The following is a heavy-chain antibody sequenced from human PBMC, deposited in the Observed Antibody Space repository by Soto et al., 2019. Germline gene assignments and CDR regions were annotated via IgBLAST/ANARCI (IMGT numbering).Heavy chain of an antibody. Sequence: QVQLVQSGAEVKKPGASVKVSCKASGYTFTSYGISWVRQAPGQGLEWMGWISAYNGNTNYAQKRQGRVTMTTDTPTNTDYMELRSLRSDDTAVYYCARDDWNYQRYYCYGMDVWGQGTTVTVSS. CDR3: ARDDWNYQRYYCYGMDV. V-gene: IGHV1-18*01. D-gene: IGHD1-7*01. CDR2: ISAYNGNT. CDR1: GYTFTSYG. J-gene: IGHJ6*02.